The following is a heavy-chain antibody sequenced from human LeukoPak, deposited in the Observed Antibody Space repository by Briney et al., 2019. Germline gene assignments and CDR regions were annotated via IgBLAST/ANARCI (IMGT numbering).Heavy chain of an antibody. J-gene: IGHJ4*02. V-gene: IGHV3-23*01. CDR1: GFTFSSYA. D-gene: IGHD1-26*01. Sequence: GGSLRLSCAASGFTFSSYAMSWVRQAPGKGLEWVSAISGSGGSTYYADSVKGRFTISRDNSKNTLYLQMNSLRAEDTAVCYCAKVRRELLSYFDYWGQGTLVTVSS. CDR2: ISGSGGST. CDR3: AKVRRELLSYFDY.